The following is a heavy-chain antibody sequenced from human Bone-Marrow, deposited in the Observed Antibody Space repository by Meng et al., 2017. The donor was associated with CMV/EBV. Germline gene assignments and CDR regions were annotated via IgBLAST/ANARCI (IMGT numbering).Heavy chain of an antibody. D-gene: IGHD3-9*01. J-gene: IGHJ6*02. CDR3: ARCLSDYHIFTGRVNYYGMDV. V-gene: IGHV3-30*02. Sequence: GESLKISCAASGFTFSSYGMHWVRQAPGKGLEWVAFIRYDGSNKYYADSVKGRFTISRDNSQNTLFLQMESLRAEDTAVYYCARCLSDYHIFTGRVNYYGMDVWGQGTTVTVSS. CDR1: GFTFSSYG. CDR2: IRYDGSNK.